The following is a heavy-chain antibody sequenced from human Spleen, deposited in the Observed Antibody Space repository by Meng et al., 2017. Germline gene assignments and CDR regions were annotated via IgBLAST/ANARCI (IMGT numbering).Heavy chain of an antibody. V-gene: IGHV1-2*02. CDR1: GGTFSSYA. D-gene: IGHD5-18*01. Sequence: ASVKVSCKASGGTFSSYAISWVRQAPGQGLEWMGWMNPNSGGTNYAQKFQGRVIMTRDTSISTAYMDLSSLSSDDTAVYYCARGLGYSYGRFDYWGQGSLVTVSS. J-gene: IGHJ4*02. CDR2: MNPNSGGT. CDR3: ARGLGYSYGRFDY.